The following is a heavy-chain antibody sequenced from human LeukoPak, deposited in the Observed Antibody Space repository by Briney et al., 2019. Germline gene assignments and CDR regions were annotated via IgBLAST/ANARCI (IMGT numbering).Heavy chain of an antibody. D-gene: IGHD1-26*01. Sequence: SETLSLTCAVSGGSISSGGYSWSWIRQPPGKGLEWIGYIYHSGSTYYNPSLKSRVTISVDRSKNQFSLKLSSVTAADTAVYYCARSVVGASYSSDYWGPGTVVTVSS. V-gene: IGHV4-30-2*02. J-gene: IGHJ4*02. CDR1: GGSISSGGYS. CDR3: ARSVVGASYSSDY. CDR2: IYHSGST.